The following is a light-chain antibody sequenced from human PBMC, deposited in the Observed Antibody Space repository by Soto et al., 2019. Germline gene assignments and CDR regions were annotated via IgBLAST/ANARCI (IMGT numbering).Light chain of an antibody. Sequence: EIVLTQSPATLCLSPGERATLSCRASQSVSSYLAWYQQKPGQAPRLLIYDASNRATGIPARFSGSGSGTDFTLTISSLEPEDFAVYYCQQRSNWPSSLTFGGGTKVEIK. J-gene: IGKJ4*01. CDR1: QSVSSY. CDR2: DAS. V-gene: IGKV3-11*01. CDR3: QQRSNWPSSLT.